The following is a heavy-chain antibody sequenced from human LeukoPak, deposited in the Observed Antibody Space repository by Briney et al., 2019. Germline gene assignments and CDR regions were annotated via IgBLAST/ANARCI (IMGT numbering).Heavy chain of an antibody. CDR2: FDPEDGET. CDR1: GYTLTELS. D-gene: IGHD6-13*01. Sequence: GASVTVSCKVSGYTLTELSMHWVRQAPGKGLEWMGGFDPEDGETIYAQKFQGRVTMTEDTSTDTAYMELSSLRSEDTAVYYCATVAAAAAPGGTYFDYWGQGTLVTVSS. CDR3: ATVAAAAAPGGTYFDY. V-gene: IGHV1-24*01. J-gene: IGHJ4*02.